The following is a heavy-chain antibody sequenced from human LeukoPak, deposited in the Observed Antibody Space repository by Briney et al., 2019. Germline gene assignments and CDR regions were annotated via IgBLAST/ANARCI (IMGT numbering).Heavy chain of an antibody. D-gene: IGHD3-3*01. CDR1: GGSISSYY. Sequence: KSSETLSLTCTVSGGSISSYYWSWIRQPPGKGLEWVSYISSSGDTIYYADSVKGRFTISRDNAKNSLYLQMNSLRAEDAAVYYCARDRYYDFWSGQFGYWGQGTLVTVSS. V-gene: IGHV3-11*01. J-gene: IGHJ4*02. CDR2: ISSSGDTI. CDR3: ARDRYYDFWSGQFGY.